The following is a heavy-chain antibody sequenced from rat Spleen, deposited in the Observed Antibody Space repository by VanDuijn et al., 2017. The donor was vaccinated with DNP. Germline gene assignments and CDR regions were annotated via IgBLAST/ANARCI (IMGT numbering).Heavy chain of an antibody. CDR2: IGSPAYAP. Sequence: EVQLVESGGGLVQPGRSLKLSCAASTLTFSRYYMAWVRQAPAKGLEWVAYIGSPAYAPYYTDSVKGRFAISRDNAKSTLYLQMNSLRSEDMATYYCVRWNSGHFDYWGQGVMVTVSS. V-gene: IGHV5-22*01. CDR1: TLTFSRYY. J-gene: IGHJ2*01. D-gene: IGHD4-3*01. CDR3: VRWNSGHFDY.